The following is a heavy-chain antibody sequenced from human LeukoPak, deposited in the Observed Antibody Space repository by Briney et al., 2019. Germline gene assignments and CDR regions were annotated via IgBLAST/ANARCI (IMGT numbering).Heavy chain of an antibody. CDR3: STGEWLVLDY. CDR1: GFSFSSYS. CDR2: ISSSGSYR. D-gene: IGHD6-19*01. J-gene: IGHJ4*02. Sequence: GGSLRLSCAASGFSFSSYSMNWVRQAPGKGLEWVSSISSSGSYRYYADSVKGRFTISRDNAKNSLYLQMNSLRAEDTAVYYCSTGEWLVLDYWGQGTLVTVSS. V-gene: IGHV3-21*01.